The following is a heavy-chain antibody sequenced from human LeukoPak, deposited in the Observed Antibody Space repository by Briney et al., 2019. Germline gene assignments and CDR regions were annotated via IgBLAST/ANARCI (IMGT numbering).Heavy chain of an antibody. D-gene: IGHD6-13*01. J-gene: IGHJ4*02. CDR1: GGTFSSYA. CDR3: ARDFSSWYERPHTGFDY. Sequence: SVKVSCTASGGTFSSYAISWVRQAPGQGLEWMGGIIPIFGTANYAQKFQGRVTITADESTSTAYMELSSLRSEDTAVYYCARDFSSWYERPHTGFDYWGQGTLVTVSS. CDR2: IIPIFGTA. V-gene: IGHV1-69*13.